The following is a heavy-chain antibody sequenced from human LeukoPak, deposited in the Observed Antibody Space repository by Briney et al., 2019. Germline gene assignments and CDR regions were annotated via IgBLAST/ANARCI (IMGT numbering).Heavy chain of an antibody. CDR3: ARPPLKQLVGFLDY. V-gene: IGHV3-30*01. J-gene: IGHJ4*02. D-gene: IGHD6-13*01. Sequence: DSVKGRFTISRDNSTNTLYLQMNSLRAEDTAVYYCARPPLKQLVGFLDYWGQGTLVTVSS.